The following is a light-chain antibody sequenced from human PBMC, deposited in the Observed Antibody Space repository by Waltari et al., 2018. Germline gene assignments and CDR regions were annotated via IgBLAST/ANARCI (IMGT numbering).Light chain of an antibody. CDR3: MILHNNAVV. V-gene: IGLV5-45*01. J-gene: IGLJ3*02. Sequence: AVLTQPASLSASPGASVSLTCTLRSCIRVGTYYIYWYQQRPVSPPQFLVKYRSDSANERGFGVPRRFSGARDTSANAGILLISGLQSEDEADYYCMILHNNAVVFGGGTRLTVL. CDR2: YRSDSAN. CDR1: SCIRVGTYY.